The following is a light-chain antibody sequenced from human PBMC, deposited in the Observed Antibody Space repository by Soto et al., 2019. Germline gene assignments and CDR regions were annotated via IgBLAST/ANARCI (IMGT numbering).Light chain of an antibody. Sequence: QSALTQPASVSGSPGQSITISCTGTNSDVGDYNYVSWYQQHPGKAPKLVIYGVSNRPSGTSNRFSGSKSGNTASLTISGLQAGDEADYYCSSYTSTNTLLFGGGTQLAV. J-gene: IGLJ3*02. V-gene: IGLV2-14*03. CDR3: SSYTSTNTLL. CDR2: GVS. CDR1: NSDVGDYNY.